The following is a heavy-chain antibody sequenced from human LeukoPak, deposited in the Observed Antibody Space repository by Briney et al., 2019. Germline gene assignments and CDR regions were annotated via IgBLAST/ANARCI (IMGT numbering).Heavy chain of an antibody. CDR2: IKQDGNEK. V-gene: IGHV3-7*01. D-gene: IGHD4/OR15-4a*01. Sequence: GSLRLSCAASGFTFRTYWMSWVRQAPGKGLEWVANIKQDGNEKYYVDSVKGRFTISRDNAKNSLDLQMNSLRAEDTAVYHCARDTLGEGEDANYAVYYFDYWGQGTPVTVSS. CDR3: ARDTLGEGEDANYAVYYFDY. J-gene: IGHJ4*02. CDR1: GFTFRTYW.